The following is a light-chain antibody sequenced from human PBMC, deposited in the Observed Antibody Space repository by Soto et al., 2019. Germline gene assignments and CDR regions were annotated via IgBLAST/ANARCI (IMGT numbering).Light chain of an antibody. V-gene: IGLV1-40*01. Sequence: QSVLTQPPSVSGAPGQRVTISCTGSSSNIGADYDVQWYQQVPGTAPKLLIYGNTNRPSGVPDRFSGSISGTSASLAISGLQAEDEADYYCQSHDSSLSAHVVFGGGTRSPS. CDR1: SSNIGADYD. CDR3: QSHDSSLSAHVV. J-gene: IGLJ2*01. CDR2: GNT.